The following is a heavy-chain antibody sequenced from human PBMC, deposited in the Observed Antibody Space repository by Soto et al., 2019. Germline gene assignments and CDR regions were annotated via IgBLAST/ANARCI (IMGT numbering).Heavy chain of an antibody. CDR2: INHSGGT. Sequence: PSETLSLTCAVYGGSFSAYYWSWIRQPPGKGLEWIGEINHSGGTSYNPSLKSRVTISVDTSKSQFSLKLSSVTAADTAVYYCARVLPYDFWSGYYPSDAFDIWGQGTMVTVSS. J-gene: IGHJ3*02. D-gene: IGHD3-3*01. CDR3: ARVLPYDFWSGYYPSDAFDI. CDR1: GGSFSAYY. V-gene: IGHV4-34*01.